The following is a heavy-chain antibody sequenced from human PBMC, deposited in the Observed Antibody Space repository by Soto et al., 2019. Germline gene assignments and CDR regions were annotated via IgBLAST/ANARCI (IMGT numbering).Heavy chain of an antibody. J-gene: IGHJ5*02. Sequence: SLSLTCAVSGGSITSGAYYWTWILQHPGKGLEWIAYIHYSGRTYYNPSLKSRVTISVDTSNNQFSLKLSSVTAADTAVYYCARYYFDSSGYSNWFDPWGQGTLVTV. D-gene: IGHD3-22*01. V-gene: IGHV4-31*11. CDR2: IHYSGRT. CDR1: GGSITSGAYY. CDR3: ARYYFDSSGYSNWFDP.